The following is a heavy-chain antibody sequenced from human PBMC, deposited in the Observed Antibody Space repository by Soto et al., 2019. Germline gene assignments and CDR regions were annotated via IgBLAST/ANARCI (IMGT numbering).Heavy chain of an antibody. CDR1: GGSISSYY. CDR2: IYYSGST. V-gene: IGHV4-59*01. D-gene: IGHD3-10*01. CDR3: ARGGFGELLQDAFDI. Sequence: QVQLQESGPGLVKPSETLSLTCTVSGGSISSYYWSWIRQPPGKGLEWIGYIYYSGSTNYNPSLKSRVTISVDTSKNQFSLKLSSVTAADTAVYYCARGGFGELLQDAFDIWGQGTMVTVSS. J-gene: IGHJ3*02.